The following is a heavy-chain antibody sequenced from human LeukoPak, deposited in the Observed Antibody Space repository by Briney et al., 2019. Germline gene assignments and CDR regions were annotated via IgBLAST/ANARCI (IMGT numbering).Heavy chain of an antibody. Sequence: PGGSLRLSCAASGFTFSSYSMNWVRQAPGKGLEWVSSISSSSSYICYADSVKGRFTISRDNAKNSLYLQMNSLRAEDTAVYYCARDSVVDFDYWGQGTLVTVSS. CDR3: ARDSVVDFDY. CDR1: GFTFSSYS. J-gene: IGHJ4*02. V-gene: IGHV3-21*01. CDR2: ISSSSSYI. D-gene: IGHD2-15*01.